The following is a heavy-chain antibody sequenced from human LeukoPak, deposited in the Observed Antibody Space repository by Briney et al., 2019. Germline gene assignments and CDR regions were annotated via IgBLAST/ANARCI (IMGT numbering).Heavy chain of an antibody. CDR3: ARRGRVGGYCSGGSCNPHGLDV. V-gene: IGHV4-34*01. D-gene: IGHD2-15*01. Sequence: SETLSLTCAVYGGSFSGYYWSWIRQPPGKGLEWIGEINHSGSTNYNSSLKSRVTISVDTAKNQFSLKLNSVTAADTAVYYCARRGRVGGYCSGGSCNPHGLDVWGKGTTVTVSS. CDR2: INHSGST. J-gene: IGHJ6*04. CDR1: GGSFSGYY.